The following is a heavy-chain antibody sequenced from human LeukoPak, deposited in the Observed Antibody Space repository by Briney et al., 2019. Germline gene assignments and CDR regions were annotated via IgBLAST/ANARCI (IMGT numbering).Heavy chain of an antibody. CDR2: INPNSGGT. CDR3: ARVACGGDCYSHWFDP. J-gene: IGHJ5*02. CDR1: GYTLTGYY. Sequence: ASVKVSCKASGYTLTGYYMHWVRQAPGQGLEWMGWINPNSGGTNYAQKFQGRVTMTRDTSISTAYMELSRLRSDDTAVYYCARVACGGDCYSHWFDPWGQGTLVTVSS. D-gene: IGHD2-21*01. V-gene: IGHV1-2*02.